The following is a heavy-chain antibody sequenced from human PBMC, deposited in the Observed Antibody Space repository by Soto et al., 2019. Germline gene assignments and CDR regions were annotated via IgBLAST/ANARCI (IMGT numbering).Heavy chain of an antibody. CDR2: ISWNSGSI. V-gene: IGHV3-9*01. J-gene: IGHJ1*01. Sequence: EVQLVESGGGLVQPGRSLRLSCAASGFTFDDYAMHWVRQAPGKGLELVSGISWNSGSIGYADSVKGRFTISRDNAKNSMYLQMNGLRAEDTALYYCAKGGRTVTRYFQRWGQGTVVTVCS. CDR1: GFTFDDYA. D-gene: IGHD4-17*01. CDR3: AKGGRTVTRYFQR.